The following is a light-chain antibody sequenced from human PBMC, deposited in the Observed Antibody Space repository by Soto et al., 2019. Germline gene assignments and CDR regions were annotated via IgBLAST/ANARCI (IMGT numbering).Light chain of an antibody. CDR2: SAS. J-gene: IGKJ5*01. CDR3: QQYNNWPPKIT. V-gene: IGKV3-15*01. CDR1: QSVSSN. Sequence: EIVMTQSPATLSVSPGERATLSCRASQSVSSNLAWYQQKPGQAPRLLIYSASTRATGIPARFSGSVSGTEFTLTISSLQSEDFALYYCQQYNNWPPKITFGHGTRLEIK.